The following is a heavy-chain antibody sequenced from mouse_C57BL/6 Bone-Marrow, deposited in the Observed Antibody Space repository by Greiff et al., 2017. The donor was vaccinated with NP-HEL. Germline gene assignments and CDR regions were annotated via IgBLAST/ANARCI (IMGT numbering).Heavy chain of an antibody. V-gene: IGHV1-82*01. Sequence: LVESGPELVKPGASVKISCKASGYAFSSSWMNWVKQRPGKGLEWIGRIYPGDGDTNYNGKFKGKATLTADKSSSTAYMQLSSLTSEDSAVYFCARSETAQATFDYWGQGTTLTVSS. J-gene: IGHJ2*01. CDR1: GYAFSSSW. CDR3: ARSETAQATFDY. CDR2: IYPGDGDT. D-gene: IGHD3-2*02.